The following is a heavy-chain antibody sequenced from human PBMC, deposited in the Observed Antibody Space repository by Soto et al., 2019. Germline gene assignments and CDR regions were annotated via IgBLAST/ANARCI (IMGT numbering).Heavy chain of an antibody. Sequence: GSLRLSCAASGFTFSTYAMNWVRQAPGKGLEWVAGVSVSGGGTSYADSVKGRFTISRDNSKDTLYLQMNSLRAEDTAVYYCAKSSGRAHYYGMDVWGQGTTVTVSS. J-gene: IGHJ6*02. CDR2: VSVSGGGT. D-gene: IGHD2-15*01. V-gene: IGHV3-23*01. CDR3: AKSSGRAHYYGMDV. CDR1: GFTFSTYA.